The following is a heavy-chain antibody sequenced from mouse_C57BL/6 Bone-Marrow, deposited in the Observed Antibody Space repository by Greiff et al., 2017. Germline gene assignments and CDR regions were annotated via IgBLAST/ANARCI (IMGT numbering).Heavy chain of an antibody. CDR3: ARLGTEDCFDY. D-gene: IGHD3-3*01. V-gene: IGHV1-55*01. CDR1: GYTFTSYW. Sequence: QVQLQQPGAELVKPGASVKMSCKASGYTFTSYWITWVKQRPGQGLEWIGYIYPGSGSTNYNEKFKSKATLTVDTSSRTAYMQLSSLTAEDSAVYYCARLGTEDCFDYWGQGTTLTVSS. J-gene: IGHJ2*01. CDR2: IYPGSGST.